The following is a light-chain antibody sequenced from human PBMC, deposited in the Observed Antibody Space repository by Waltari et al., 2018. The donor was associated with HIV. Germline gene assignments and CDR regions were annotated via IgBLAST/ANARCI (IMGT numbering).Light chain of an antibody. J-gene: IGKJ4*01. CDR1: QDISTY. Sequence: DIQLTPSPSFLSSHVGDRVTISCRASQDISTYLAWYQQKPGEAPKLLIHGASTLHRGVTSRFRGSGSGTDFTLTIKNLRPEDFAIYYCQQLHSFPLIFGGGTKVE. CDR2: GAS. V-gene: IGKV1-9*01. CDR3: QQLHSFPLI.